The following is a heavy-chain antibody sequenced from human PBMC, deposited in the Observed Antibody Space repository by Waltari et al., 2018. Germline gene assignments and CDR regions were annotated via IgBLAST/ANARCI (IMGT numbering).Heavy chain of an antibody. V-gene: IGHV1-69*18. CDR1: GGTFTTFG. J-gene: IGHJ3*01. Sequence: QVQLVQSGAEVKKPGSSVKVSCKTSGGTFTTFGITWVRQAPGQGLEWMGRIGPVFHTPNYAQKFQDRVTISADESTSTVSMEVSGLRSEDTAVYYCARGPDGFDVWGQGTVVTVSS. CDR2: IGPVFHTP. CDR3: ARGPDGFDV.